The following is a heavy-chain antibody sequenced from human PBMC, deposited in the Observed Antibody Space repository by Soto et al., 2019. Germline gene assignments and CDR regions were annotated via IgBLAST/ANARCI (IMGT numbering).Heavy chain of an antibody. V-gene: IGHV3-30-3*01. J-gene: IGHJ4*02. CDR2: ISYDGNKK. CDR3: ASPRLSSDGTTPIDY. Sequence: QVQLVESGGGVVQPGRSLRLSCAASGFTFSSYAMHWVRQPPGKGLEWVAVISYDGNKKYYADSVKGRFTVSRDNSKNTLYLQMNSLRAEDTAVYYCASPRLSSDGTTPIDYWGQGTLVTVS. D-gene: IGHD1-1*01. CDR1: GFTFSSYA.